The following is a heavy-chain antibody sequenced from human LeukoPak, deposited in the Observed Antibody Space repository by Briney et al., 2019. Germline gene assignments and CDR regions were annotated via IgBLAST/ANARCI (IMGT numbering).Heavy chain of an antibody. CDR1: GFTFSDYY. J-gene: IGHJ1*01. Sequence: GGSLRPSCAASGFTFSDYYMSWIRQAPGKGLEWVSYISSSGSTIYYADSVKGRFTISRDNAKNSLYLQMNSLRAEDTAVYYCAREVLPYCSGGSCYRHGGYFQHWGQGTLVTVSS. CDR2: ISSSGSTI. V-gene: IGHV3-11*01. CDR3: AREVLPYCSGGSCYRHGGYFQH. D-gene: IGHD2-15*01.